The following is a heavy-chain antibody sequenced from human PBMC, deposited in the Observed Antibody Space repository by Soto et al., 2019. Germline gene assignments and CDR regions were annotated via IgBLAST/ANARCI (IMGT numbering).Heavy chain of an antibody. V-gene: IGHV4-59*01. CDR1: GGSISSYY. Sequence: QVQLQESGPGLVKPSETLSLTCTVSGGSISSYYWSWIRQPPGKGLEWIGYIYYSGSTNYNPSLKSRVTISVDTSKNQFSLKLSSVTAADTAVYYCASSGGSGSHNFDYWGQGTLVTVSS. CDR3: ASSGGSGSHNFDY. CDR2: IYYSGST. J-gene: IGHJ4*02. D-gene: IGHD3-10*01.